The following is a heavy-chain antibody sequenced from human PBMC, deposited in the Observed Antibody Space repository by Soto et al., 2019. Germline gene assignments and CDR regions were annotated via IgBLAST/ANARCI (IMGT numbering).Heavy chain of an antibody. CDR2: IYHSGST. V-gene: IGHV4-30-2*01. CDR3: ARAIGWFGELLGGYHLAY. CDR1: GGSISSGGYS. D-gene: IGHD3-10*01. J-gene: IGHJ4*02. Sequence: SETLSLTCAVSGGSISSGGYSWSWIRQPPGKGLEWIGYIYHSGSTYYNPSLKSRVTISVDRSKNQFSLKLSSVTAADTAVYYCARAIGWFGELLGGYHLAYWGQGTLVTVSS.